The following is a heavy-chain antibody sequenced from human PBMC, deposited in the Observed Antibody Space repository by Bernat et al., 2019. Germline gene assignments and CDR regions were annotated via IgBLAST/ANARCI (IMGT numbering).Heavy chain of an antibody. V-gene: IGHV3-21*01. CDR2: ISSSTTYI. Sequence: EVQLVESGGGLVQPGGSLTLSCAASGFTFTTYSMNWVRQAPGKGLEWVSFISSSTTYIYYADSVKGRFTISRDNAKNSLYLKMNSLRADDTAVYYCARDQYGDYTYDYWGQGTLVTVSS. CDR3: ARDQYGDYTYDY. J-gene: IGHJ4*02. CDR1: GFTFTTYS. D-gene: IGHD3-3*01.